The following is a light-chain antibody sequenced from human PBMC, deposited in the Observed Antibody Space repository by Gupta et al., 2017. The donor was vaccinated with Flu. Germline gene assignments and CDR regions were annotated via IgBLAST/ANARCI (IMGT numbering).Light chain of an antibody. CDR1: TSDVGGYNS. CDR3: CYSKTGSTLVWV. CDR2: EGS. Sequence: QSALTHPASVSGSPGQSITISCTGTTSDVGGYNSVSWYQQRPGTAPKLMIDEGSNRPSGSSKRFAGSTACNTDSLTNPALQAEEDADDDGCYSKTGSTLVWVFGGGTKLTVL. V-gene: IGLV2-14*01. J-gene: IGLJ3*02.